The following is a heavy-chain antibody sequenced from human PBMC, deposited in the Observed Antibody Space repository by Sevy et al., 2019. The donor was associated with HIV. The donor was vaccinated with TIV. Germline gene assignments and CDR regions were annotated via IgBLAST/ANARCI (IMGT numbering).Heavy chain of an antibody. CDR2: VNSDGSST. D-gene: IGHD1-26*01. CDR1: GFTFSSYW. V-gene: IGHV3-74*01. Sequence: GGSLRLSCSASGFTFSSYWMHWVRQAPGKGLVWVSGVNSDGSSTNYADSVKGRFTISRDSAKSTLYLQMNSLRAKDTAVYFCVAANTWEDYWGQGTLSPSPQ. CDR3: VAANTWEDY. J-gene: IGHJ4*02.